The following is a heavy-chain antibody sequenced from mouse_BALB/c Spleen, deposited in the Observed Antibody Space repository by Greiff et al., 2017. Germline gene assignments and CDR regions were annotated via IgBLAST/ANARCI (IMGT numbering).Heavy chain of an antibody. Sequence: VKLMESGAELARPGASVKMSCKASGYTFTSYWMHWVKQRPGQGLEWIGEINPSNGRTNYNEKFKSKATLTVDKSSSTAYMQLNSLTSEDSAVYYCARLDYDVYFDVWGAGTTVTVSS. CDR2: INPSNGRT. CDR3: ARLDYDVYFDV. J-gene: IGHJ1*01. D-gene: IGHD2-4*01. V-gene: IGHV1S81*02. CDR1: GYTFTSYW.